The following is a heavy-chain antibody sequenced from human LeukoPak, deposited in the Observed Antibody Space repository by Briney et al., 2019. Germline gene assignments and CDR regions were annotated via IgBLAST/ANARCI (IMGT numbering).Heavy chain of an antibody. CDR2: LSGSGSRT. D-gene: IGHD6-19*01. J-gene: IGHJ6*03. Sequence: GGSLRLSCAGSGFNFNNYAMSWVRQAPGKGLEWVSGLSGSGSRTYYTDSVKGRFTISRDNSKSTLYLQMNSLRVEDTAIYYCAKYGSGWTLYFYYYMDVWGKGTTVTVSS. V-gene: IGHV3-23*01. CDR1: GFNFNNYA. CDR3: AKYGSGWTLYFYYYMDV.